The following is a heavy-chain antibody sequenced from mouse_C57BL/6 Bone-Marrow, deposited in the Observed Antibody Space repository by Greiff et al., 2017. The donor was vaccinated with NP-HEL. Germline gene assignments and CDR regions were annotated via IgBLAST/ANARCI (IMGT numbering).Heavy chain of an antibody. D-gene: IGHD1-1*01. CDR1: GFSLTSYA. V-gene: IGHV2-9-1*01. Sequence: VQLQESGPGLVAPSQSLSITCTVSGFSLTSYAISWVRQPPGKGLEWLGVIWPGGGTTYNSALKSRLSISKDNSKSEVFLKMNSLQADDTARYYCARVYYYVSSAFAYWGQGTLVTVSA. J-gene: IGHJ3*01. CDR3: ARVYYYVSSAFAY. CDR2: IWPGGGT.